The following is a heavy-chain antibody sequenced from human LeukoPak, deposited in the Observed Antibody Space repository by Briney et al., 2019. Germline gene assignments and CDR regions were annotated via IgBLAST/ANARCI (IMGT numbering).Heavy chain of an antibody. CDR2: ISAYNVNP. J-gene: IGHJ3*02. D-gene: IGHD2-2*02. Sequence: ASVKVSCKASGYTFTSYGISWVRQAPGQGLEWMGWISAYNVNPNYAQKLQGRVTMTTDTSTSTAYMELRSLRSDDTAVYYCARITYCSSTSCYTGDAFDIWGQGTMVTVSS. CDR1: GYTFTSYG. CDR3: ARITYCSSTSCYTGDAFDI. V-gene: IGHV1-18*01.